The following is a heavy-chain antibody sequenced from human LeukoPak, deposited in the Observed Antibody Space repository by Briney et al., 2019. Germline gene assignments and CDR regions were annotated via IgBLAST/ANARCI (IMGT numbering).Heavy chain of an antibody. D-gene: IGHD6-13*01. Sequence: PGGSLRLSCAASGFTFSNAWMGWVRQAPGKGLEWVGRIKSKTDGGTTDYAAPVKGRFTISRDDSKNTLYLQMNSLKTEDTAVYYCTTSSIAAAGSFDYWGQGTLVTVSS. CDR2: IKSKTDGGTT. V-gene: IGHV3-15*01. CDR3: TTSSIAAAGSFDY. CDR1: GFTFSNAW. J-gene: IGHJ4*02.